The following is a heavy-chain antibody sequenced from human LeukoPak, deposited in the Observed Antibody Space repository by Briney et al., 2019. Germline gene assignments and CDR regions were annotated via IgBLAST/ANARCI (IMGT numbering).Heavy chain of an antibody. D-gene: IGHD4-23*01. CDR3: AKSYGGNLLDY. J-gene: IGHJ4*02. CDR2: IYYSGST. CDR1: GGSISTYY. Sequence: KPSETLSLTCTVSGGSISTYYWSWIRQPPGKGLEGIGYIYYSGSTNYNPSLKSRVTISGDTSKNQFCLKQSSVTAAATDVYYCAKSYGGNLLDYWGQGTLVTVSS. V-gene: IGHV4-59*01.